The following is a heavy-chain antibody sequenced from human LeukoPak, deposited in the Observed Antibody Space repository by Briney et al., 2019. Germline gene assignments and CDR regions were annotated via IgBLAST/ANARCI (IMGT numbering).Heavy chain of an antibody. J-gene: IGHJ4*02. Sequence: ASVKVSCKASGYTFTSYDINWVRQATGQGLEWMGWMNPNSGNTGYAQKFQGRVTMTRNTSISTAYMELSSLRSEDTAVYYCARGGSVYYYGSGSPDYWGQGTLVTVSS. D-gene: IGHD3-10*01. CDR1: GYTFTSYD. CDR3: ARGGSVYYYGSGSPDY. V-gene: IGHV1-8*01. CDR2: MNPNSGNT.